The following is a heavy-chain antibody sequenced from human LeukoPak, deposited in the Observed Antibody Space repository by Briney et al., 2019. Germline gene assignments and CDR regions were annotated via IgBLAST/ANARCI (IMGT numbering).Heavy chain of an antibody. CDR1: EFTFSNHW. D-gene: IGHD2-2*01. CDR2: VKQDGSEK. J-gene: IGHJ3*02. CDR3: ARVADIVVVPAAPASSAFDI. V-gene: IGHV3-7*04. Sequence: GGSLRLSCAASEFTFSNHWMSWVRQAPGKGLEWVANVKQDGSEKFYVDSVKGRFTISRDNAKNSLYLQMNSLRAEDTAVYYCARVADIVVVPAAPASSAFDIWGQGTMVTVSS.